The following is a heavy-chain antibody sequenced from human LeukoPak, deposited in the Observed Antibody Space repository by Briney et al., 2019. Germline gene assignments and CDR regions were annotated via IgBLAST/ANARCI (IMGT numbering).Heavy chain of an antibody. V-gene: IGHV3-53*01. D-gene: IGHD5-24*01. CDR3: ARGDGSFDY. CDR1: GFTVSGNY. J-gene: IGHJ4*02. Sequence: SGGSLRLSCAASGFTVSGNYMSWVRQSPQKGLEWVSLIYSGTKTYYADSVKGRFTISRDNSKSTLYLQMNSLRAEDTAVYYCARGDGSFDYWGQGILVTVSS. CDR2: IYSGTKT.